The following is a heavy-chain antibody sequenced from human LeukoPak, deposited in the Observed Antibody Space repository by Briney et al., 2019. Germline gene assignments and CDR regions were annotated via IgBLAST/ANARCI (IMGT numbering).Heavy chain of an antibody. J-gene: IGHJ3*02. CDR1: GGSFSSYY. V-gene: IGHV4-59*01. CDR3: ATLDPTLAAFDI. Sequence: PSETLSLTCTVSGGSFSSYYGSWIRQPPGKGLEWIGYIYYSGSTNYNPSLKTRVTISVDTSKNQFYLKLSSVTAADTAVYYCATLDPTLAAFDIWGQGTMVTVSS. D-gene: IGHD3-3*01. CDR2: IYYSGST.